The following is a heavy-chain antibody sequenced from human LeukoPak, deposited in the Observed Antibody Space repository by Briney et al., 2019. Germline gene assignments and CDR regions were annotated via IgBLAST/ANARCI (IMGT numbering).Heavy chain of an antibody. J-gene: IGHJ3*01. D-gene: IGHD6-25*01. CDR2: TNQDGSEK. V-gene: IGHV3-7*01. Sequence: GGSLRLSCAASGFTFSSYWSWVRQAPGKGLEWVANTNQDGSEKYYVDSVKGRFTISRDNAKNSLYLQMNSLRVEDTAIDHCSRRGSGSAFDVWGQGTMVTVSS. CDR1: GFTFSSYW. CDR3: SRRGSGSAFDV.